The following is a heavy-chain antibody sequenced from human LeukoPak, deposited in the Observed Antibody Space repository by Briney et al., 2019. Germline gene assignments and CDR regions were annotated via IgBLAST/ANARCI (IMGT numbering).Heavy chain of an antibody. CDR3: ARVPQAGSSGWSWPNWFDP. CDR2: INPNSGGT. CDR1: GYTFTGYY. D-gene: IGHD6-19*01. Sequence: GASVKVSCKASGYTFTGYYMHWVRQAPGQGLEWMGWINPNSGGTNYAQKFQGRVTMTRDTSISTAYMELSRLRSDDTAVYYCARVPQAGSSGWSWPNWFDPWGQGTLVTVSS. J-gene: IGHJ5*02. V-gene: IGHV1-2*02.